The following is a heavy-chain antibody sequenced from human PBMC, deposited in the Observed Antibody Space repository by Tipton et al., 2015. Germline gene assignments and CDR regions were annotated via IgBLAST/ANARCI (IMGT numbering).Heavy chain of an antibody. J-gene: IGHJ6*02. CDR1: GGSISTYY. V-gene: IGHV4-59*12. CDR3: ARDLEHGMDV. CDR2: IYYSGST. D-gene: IGHD5-24*01. Sequence: TLSLTCTVSGGSISTYYWTWIRQPPGKGLEWIAYIYYSGSTTYNPSLKSRVTLSVDTSKNQFSLKLNSVTAADTAVYYCARDLEHGMDVWGQGTTVTVSS.